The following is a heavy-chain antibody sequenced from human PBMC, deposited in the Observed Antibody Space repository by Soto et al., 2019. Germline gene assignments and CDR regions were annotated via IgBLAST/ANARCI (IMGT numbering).Heavy chain of an antibody. CDR2: ISYDGSNK. J-gene: IGHJ4*02. CDR3: AKDPALVVVVVAAPDY. CDR1: GFTFSSYG. V-gene: IGHV3-30*18. Sequence: QVQLVESGGGVVQPGRSLRLSCAASGFTFSSYGMHWVRQAPGKGLEWVAVISYDGSNKYYPDSVKGRFTISRDNSKNTLYLQMNSLRAEDTAVYYCAKDPALVVVVVAAPDYWGQGTLVTVSS. D-gene: IGHD2-15*01.